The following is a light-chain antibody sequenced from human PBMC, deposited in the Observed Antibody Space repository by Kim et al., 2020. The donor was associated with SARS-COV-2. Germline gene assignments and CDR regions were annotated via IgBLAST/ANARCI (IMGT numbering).Light chain of an antibody. CDR1: QDISNY. V-gene: IGKV1-33*01. CDR2: DAS. Sequence: DIQMTQSPSSLSASVGDRVTIICQASQDISNYLNWYQQKPGKAPKPLIYDASNLERGVPSRFSGSGSGTDFTFTISSLQPEDIATYYCQQFDNLPWTFGQGTKVDIK. J-gene: IGKJ1*01. CDR3: QQFDNLPWT.